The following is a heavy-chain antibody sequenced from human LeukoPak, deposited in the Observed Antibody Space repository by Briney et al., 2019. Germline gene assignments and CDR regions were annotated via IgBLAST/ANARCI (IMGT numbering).Heavy chain of an antibody. J-gene: IGHJ6*02. CDR1: GFTFSSYG. D-gene: IGHD6-13*01. CDR3: ASESAAGPNYYYYYGMDL. CDR2: IWYDGSNK. Sequence: GGSLRLSCAASGFTFSSYGMHWVRQAPGKGLEWVAVIWYDGSNKYYADSVKGRFTISRDNSKNTLYLQMNSLRAEDTAVYYCASESAAGPNYYYYYGMDLWGQGTTVTVSS. V-gene: IGHV3-33*01.